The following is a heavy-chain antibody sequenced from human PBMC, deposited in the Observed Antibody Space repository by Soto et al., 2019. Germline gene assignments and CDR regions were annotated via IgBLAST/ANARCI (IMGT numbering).Heavy chain of an antibody. CDR3: VKGEYYYDSSGYYPFDY. V-gene: IGHV3-64D*06. J-gene: IGHJ4*02. CDR1: GFAFSSYA. D-gene: IGHD3-22*01. Sequence: SLRLSCSASGFAFSSYAVHWVRQAPGKGLEYVSSISTNGGSTHYADSVKGRFTISRDNSKNTQYLQMSSLRADDTAVYYCVKGEYYYDSSGYYPFDYWGQGTLVTVSS. CDR2: ISTNGGST.